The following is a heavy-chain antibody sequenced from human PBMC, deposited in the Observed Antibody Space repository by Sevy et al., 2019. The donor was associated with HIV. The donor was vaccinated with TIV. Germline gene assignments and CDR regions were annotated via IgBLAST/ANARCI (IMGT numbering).Heavy chain of an antibody. Sequence: GGSLRLSCEASGFTFSSYAMHWVRQAPGKGLEWVALVSFDGARNYYADSVKRRFTISRDDSENTLYLQMNSLRPEDTAVYYCAREIDVDVGAMHDRYDYYYGMDVWGRGTTVTVSS. CDR3: AREIDVDVGAMHDRYDYYYGMDV. J-gene: IGHJ6*02. D-gene: IGHD5-12*01. CDR2: VSFDGARN. CDR1: GFTFSSYA. V-gene: IGHV3-30-3*01.